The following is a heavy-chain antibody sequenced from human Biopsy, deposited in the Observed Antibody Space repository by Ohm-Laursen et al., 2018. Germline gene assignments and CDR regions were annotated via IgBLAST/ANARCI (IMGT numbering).Heavy chain of an antibody. CDR3: ARGRLRAVARFDY. CDR1: GGSFSGYY. J-gene: IGHJ4*02. D-gene: IGHD6-19*01. CDR2: INHSGST. Sequence: TLSLTCAVNGGSFSGYYWSWIRQPPGKGLEWIGEINHSGSTNYNPSLKSRVTISVDTSKNQFSLKLSSVTAADTAVYYCARGRLRAVARFDYWGQGTLVTVSS. V-gene: IGHV4-34*01.